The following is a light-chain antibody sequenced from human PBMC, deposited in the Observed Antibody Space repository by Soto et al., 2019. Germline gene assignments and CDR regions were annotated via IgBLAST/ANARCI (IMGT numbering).Light chain of an antibody. CDR3: QSYDSSLSGWV. V-gene: IGLV1-40*01. CDR2: GNS. Sequence: QAVVTQPPSVSGAPGQRVTISCTGSSSNIGAGYDGHWYQQLPGTAPKLLIYGNSNRPSGVPDRFSSYKSGTSASLAINGLQAEDEADYYCQSYDSSLSGWVFGGGTQLTVL. CDR1: SSNIGAGYD. J-gene: IGLJ3*02.